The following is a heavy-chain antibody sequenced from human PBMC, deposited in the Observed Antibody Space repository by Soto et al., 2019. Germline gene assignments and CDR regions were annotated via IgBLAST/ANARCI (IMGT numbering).Heavy chain of an antibody. CDR3: ARDNLLTPYYGMDV. CDR1: GGSISSYY. J-gene: IGHJ6*02. Sequence: PXETLSLTCAVAGGSISSYYWSWIRQPAGKGLEWIGRIYTSGSTNYNPSLKSRVTMSVDTSKNQFSLKLSSVTAADTAVYYCARDNLLTPYYGMDVWGQGATVTVSS. CDR2: IYTSGST. V-gene: IGHV4-4*07.